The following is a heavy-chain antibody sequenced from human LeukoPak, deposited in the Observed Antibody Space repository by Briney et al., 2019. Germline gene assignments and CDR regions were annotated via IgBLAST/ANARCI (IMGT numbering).Heavy chain of an antibody. CDR1: GGSISSYY. CDR3: ARRGSSWYGYYGMDV. CDR2: IYYSGST. V-gene: IGHV4-59*08. Sequence: SETLSLTCTVSGGSISSYYWSWIRQPPGKGLEWIGYIYYSGSTNYNPSLRSRVTISVDTSKNQFSLKLSSVTAADTAVYYCARRGSSWYGYYGMDVWGQGTTVTVSS. J-gene: IGHJ6*02. D-gene: IGHD6-13*01.